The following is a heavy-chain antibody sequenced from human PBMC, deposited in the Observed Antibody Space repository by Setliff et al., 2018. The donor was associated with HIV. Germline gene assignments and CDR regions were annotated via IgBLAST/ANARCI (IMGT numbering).Heavy chain of an antibody. D-gene: IGHD4-17*01. Sequence: ASVKVSCKASGYTFTNFYMHWVRQAPGQGLEWMGIINTGGGNTRYAQRFQGRGSMTRDTSTSTVYMELSSLRSEDTAVYYCARGQASNDYGVSFWGQGTMVTVSS. CDR3: ARGQASNDYGVSF. CDR1: GYTFTNFY. V-gene: IGHV1-46*01. CDR2: INTGGGNT. J-gene: IGHJ3*01.